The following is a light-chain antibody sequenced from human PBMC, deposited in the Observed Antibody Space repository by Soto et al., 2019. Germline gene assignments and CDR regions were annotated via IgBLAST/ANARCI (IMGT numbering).Light chain of an antibody. CDR3: LQLNTYPWT. CDR2: AAS. V-gene: IGKV1-17*01. CDR1: QVITND. Sequence: DLQMTQSHSSLSAAVGDRLSITCRASQVITNDLGWYQQKPGKAPKRLIYAASTLQSGVPSRFSGSGSGTEFTLTISSLQPEDVATYYCLQLNTYPWTFGQGTKVAIK. J-gene: IGKJ1*01.